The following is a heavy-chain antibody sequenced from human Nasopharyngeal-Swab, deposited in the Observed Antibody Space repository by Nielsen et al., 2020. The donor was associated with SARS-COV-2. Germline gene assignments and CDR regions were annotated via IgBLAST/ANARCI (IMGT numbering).Heavy chain of an antibody. CDR3: AAGPAAIFSRVGTPYYYYGMDV. V-gene: IGHV1-8*01. CDR2: MNPNSGNT. J-gene: IGHJ6*02. CDR1: GYTFTSYD. D-gene: IGHD2-2*01. Sequence: ASVKVSCKASGYTFTSYDINWVRQATGQGLEWMGWMNPNSGNTGYAQKFQGRVTMTRNTSISTAYMELSSLRSEDTAVYYCAAGPAAIFSRVGTPYYYYGMDVWGQGTTVTVSS.